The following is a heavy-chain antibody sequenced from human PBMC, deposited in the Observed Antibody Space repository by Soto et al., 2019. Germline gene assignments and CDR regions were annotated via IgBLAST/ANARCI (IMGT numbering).Heavy chain of an antibody. Sequence: QVHLQQWGAGLLKPSETLSLTCAVYGESFIGYYWTWIRQSPGKGLEWIGEIKHGGSTNYNPSLKSRVTISIDTSKNQFSLKLTLVTAADTSVYYCARTDIVTTNWFDPWGQGTLVTVSS. J-gene: IGHJ5*02. CDR3: ARTDIVTTNWFDP. CDR1: GESFIGYY. V-gene: IGHV4-34*01. D-gene: IGHD5-12*01. CDR2: IKHGGST.